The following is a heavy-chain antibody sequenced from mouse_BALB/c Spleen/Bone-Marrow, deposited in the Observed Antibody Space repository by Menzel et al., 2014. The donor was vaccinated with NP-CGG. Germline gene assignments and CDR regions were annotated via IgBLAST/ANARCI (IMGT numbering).Heavy chain of an antibody. Sequence: VQRVESGPGLVAPSQSLSITCTVSGFSLTSYGGHWVRQPPGRGLEWLGVIWAGGSTNYNSALMSRLSISKDNSKSQVFLKMNSLQTDDTAMYYCARRGDGYYFDYWGQGTTLTVPS. CDR1: GFSLTSYG. J-gene: IGHJ2*01. CDR3: ARRGDGYYFDY. CDR2: IWAGGST. V-gene: IGHV2-9*02. D-gene: IGHD2-3*01.